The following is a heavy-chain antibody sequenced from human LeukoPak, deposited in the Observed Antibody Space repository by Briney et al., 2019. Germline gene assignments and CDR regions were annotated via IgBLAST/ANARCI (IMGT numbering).Heavy chain of an antibody. CDR2: IYYSGST. CDR3: AREQVYYDSSGYFGYYGMDV. J-gene: IGHJ6*02. V-gene: IGHV4-59*08. CDR1: GGSFSGYY. Sequence: PSETLSLTCAVYGGSFSGYYWSWIRQPPGKGLEWIGYIYYSGSTNYNPSLKSRVTISVDTSKNQFSLKLSSVTAADTAVYYCAREQVYYDSSGYFGYYGMDVWGQGTTVTVSS. D-gene: IGHD3-22*01.